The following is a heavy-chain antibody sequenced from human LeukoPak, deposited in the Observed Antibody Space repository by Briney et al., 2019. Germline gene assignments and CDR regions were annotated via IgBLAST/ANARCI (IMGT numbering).Heavy chain of an antibody. Sequence: GGSLRLSCAASGFTFSSYSMNWVRQAPGKGLEWVSSISSSSSYIYYADSVKGRFTISRDNAKNSLYLQMNSLGAEDTAVYYCARVHYVDTAMVTDRPFDYWGQGTLVTVSS. D-gene: IGHD5-18*01. V-gene: IGHV3-21*01. J-gene: IGHJ4*02. CDR3: ARVHYVDTAMVTDRPFDY. CDR2: ISSSSSYI. CDR1: GFTFSSYS.